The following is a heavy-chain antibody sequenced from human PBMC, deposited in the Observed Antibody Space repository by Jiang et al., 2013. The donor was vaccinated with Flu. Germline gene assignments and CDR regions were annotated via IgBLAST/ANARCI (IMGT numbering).Heavy chain of an antibody. V-gene: IGHV1-18*04. Sequence: AEVKKPGASVKVSCKASGYTFTSYGISWVRQAPGQGLEWMGWISAYNGNTNYAQKLQGRVTMTTDTSTSTAYMELRSLRSDDTAVYYCARDWGKTYYDFWSGYSIENWFDPWGQGTLVTVSS. CDR1: GYTFTSYG. J-gene: IGHJ5*02. CDR2: ISAYNGNT. CDR3: ARDWGKTYYDFWSGYSIENWFDP. D-gene: IGHD3-3*01.